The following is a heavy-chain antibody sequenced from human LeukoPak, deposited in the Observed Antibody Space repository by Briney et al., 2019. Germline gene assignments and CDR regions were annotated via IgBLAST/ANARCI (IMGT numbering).Heavy chain of an antibody. Sequence: GGSLRLSCAASGFTFSNYAMSWVRQAPGKGLEWVANIKQDGSEKYYVDSVKGRFTISRDNAKNSLYLQMNSLRAEDTAVYYCARGVSGSYPSPWGQGTLVTVSS. D-gene: IGHD3-10*01. CDR3: ARGVSGSYPSP. V-gene: IGHV3-7*01. CDR1: GFTFSNYA. J-gene: IGHJ5*02. CDR2: IKQDGSEK.